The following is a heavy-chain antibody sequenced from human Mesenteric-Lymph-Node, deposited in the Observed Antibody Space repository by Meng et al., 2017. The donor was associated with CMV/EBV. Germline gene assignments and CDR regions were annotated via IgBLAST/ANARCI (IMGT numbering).Heavy chain of an antibody. CDR1: GFTFSNYW. CDR3: ARERCTGRGDCYYGPRWFDP. Sequence: GGSLRLSCAASGFTFSNYWMSWVRQAPGKGLESVANIKQEGSEKFYVDSVKGRFTISRDNAKNSLYLQMYSLRAEDTAVYYCARERCTGRGDCYYGPRWFDPWGQGTLVTVSS. CDR2: IKQEGSEK. J-gene: IGHJ5*02. V-gene: IGHV3-7*01. D-gene: IGHD2-21*01.